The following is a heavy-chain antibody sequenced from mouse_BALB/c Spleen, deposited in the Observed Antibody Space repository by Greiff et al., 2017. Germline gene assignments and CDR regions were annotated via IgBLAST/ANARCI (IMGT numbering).Heavy chain of an antibody. CDR2: IWSGGST. V-gene: IGHV2-2*02. CDR3: ARTYDYDVAWFAY. Sequence: VKLMESGPGLVQPSQSLSITCTVSGFSLTSYGVHWVRQSPGKGLEWLGVIWSGGSTDYNAAFISRLSISKVNSKSQVFFKMNSLQANDTAIYYCARTYDYDVAWFAYWGQGTLVTVSA. J-gene: IGHJ3*01. CDR1: GFSLTSYG. D-gene: IGHD2-4*01.